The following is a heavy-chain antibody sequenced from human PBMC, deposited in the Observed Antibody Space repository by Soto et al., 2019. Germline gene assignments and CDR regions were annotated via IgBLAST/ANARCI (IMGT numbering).Heavy chain of an antibody. V-gene: IGHV3-33*01. CDR2: IWYDGTNK. CDR1: GFTFSSYG. CDR3: ARGPRHGGIIWGDWYLGL. D-gene: IGHD3-16*01. J-gene: IGHJ2*01. Sequence: QVQLVESGGGVVQPGRSLRLSCATSGFTFSSYGMHWVRQGPGKGLEWVAVIWYDGTNKYYADSVNGRFTISRDDSKNTLHLQNNRLRAEDMPVYYGARGPRHGGIIWGDWYLGLYGRGTLL.